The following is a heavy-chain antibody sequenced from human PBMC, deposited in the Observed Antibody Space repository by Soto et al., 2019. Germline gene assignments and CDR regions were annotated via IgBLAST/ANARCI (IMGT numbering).Heavy chain of an antibody. Sequence: PSETLSLTCTVCGGSISSYYWSWIRQPPGKGLEWSGYIYYSGSTNYNPSLKSRVTRSVGTSKNQFSLKLSSVTAADTAVYYCARGLLLWFGELEYYFDYWGQGTLVTVS. D-gene: IGHD3-10*01. CDR1: GGSISSYY. CDR3: ARGLLLWFGELEYYFDY. J-gene: IGHJ4*02. CDR2: IYYSGST. V-gene: IGHV4-59*01.